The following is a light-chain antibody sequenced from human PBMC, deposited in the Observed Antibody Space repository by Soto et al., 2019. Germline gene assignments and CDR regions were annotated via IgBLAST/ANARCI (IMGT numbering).Light chain of an antibody. CDR2: DAS. CDR1: QSVSSY. V-gene: IGKV3-11*01. Sequence: EIVLTQSPATLSLSPGARAPLSCRASQSVSSYLAWYQQKPGQAPRLLIYDASNRATGIPARFSGSGSGTDFTLTISSLEPEDFAVYYCQQRCNWLITFGQGTRLEIK. J-gene: IGKJ5*01. CDR3: QQRCNWLIT.